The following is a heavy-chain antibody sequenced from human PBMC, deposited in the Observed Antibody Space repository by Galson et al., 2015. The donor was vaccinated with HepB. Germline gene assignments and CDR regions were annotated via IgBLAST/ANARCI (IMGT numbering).Heavy chain of an antibody. V-gene: IGHV4-59*01. CDR1: GGSISGYY. D-gene: IGHD3-22*01. CDR3: ARANYYGSYYFDF. Sequence: SETLSLTCTVSGGSISGYYWSWIRQSPGKGLEWIGYIYYGGITNYNRSLKSRVTILVDTSKNQFSLRLSSVTAADTAVYHCARANYYGSYYFDFWGQGALVTVSS. CDR2: IYYGGIT. J-gene: IGHJ4*02.